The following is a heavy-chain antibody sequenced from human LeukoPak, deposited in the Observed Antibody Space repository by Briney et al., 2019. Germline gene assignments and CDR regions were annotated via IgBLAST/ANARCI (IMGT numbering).Heavy chain of an antibody. D-gene: IGHD1-26*01. Sequence: PGGSLKLSCAASGFTFSSYWMSWVRQAPGKGLEWVANIKQDGSEKHSVDSVKGRFTISRDNAKNSLYLQMNSLRAEDTAVYYCARDSRVVGATGACDIWGQGTMVTVSS. J-gene: IGHJ3*02. CDR3: ARDSRVVGATGACDI. V-gene: IGHV3-7*01. CDR1: GFTFSSYW. CDR2: IKQDGSEK.